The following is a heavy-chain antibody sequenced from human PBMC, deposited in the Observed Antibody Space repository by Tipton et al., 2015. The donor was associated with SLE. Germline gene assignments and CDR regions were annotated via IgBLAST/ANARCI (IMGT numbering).Heavy chain of an antibody. CDR2: INQDGSEK. J-gene: IGHJ4*02. CDR3: VRGIISPYC. V-gene: IGHV3-7*01. Sequence: SLRLSRAASGFSFSNFWMAWVRQAPGKGLEWVANINQDGSEKYYVDSVKGRFSISRDNAKNSLYLQMSTLRAEDTAVYYCVRGIISPYCWGQGTLVTVSS. CDR1: GFSFSNFW.